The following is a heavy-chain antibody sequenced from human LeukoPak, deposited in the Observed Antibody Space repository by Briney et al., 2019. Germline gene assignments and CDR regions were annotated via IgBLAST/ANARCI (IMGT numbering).Heavy chain of an antibody. J-gene: IGHJ4*02. V-gene: IGHV4-34*01. CDR1: GGSFSGYY. Sequence: SETLSLTCAVYGGSFSGYYWSWIRQPPEKGLEWIGEINHSGSTNYNPSLKSRVTISVDTSKNQFSLKLSSVTAADTAVYYCARLDFWSGYSFDYWGQGTLVTVSS. D-gene: IGHD3-3*01. CDR3: ARLDFWSGYSFDY. CDR2: INHSGST.